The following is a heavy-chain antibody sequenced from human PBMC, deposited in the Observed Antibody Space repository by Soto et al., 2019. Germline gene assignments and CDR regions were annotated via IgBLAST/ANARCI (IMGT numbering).Heavy chain of an antibody. D-gene: IGHD2-8*01. CDR1: GGTFSSYA. V-gene: IGHV1-69*06. CDR3: ARERDCTNGVCYTRTPPYVDY. CDR2: IIPIFGTA. Sequence: SVKVSCKASGGTFSSYAISWVRQAPGQGLEWMGGIIPIFGTANYAQKFQGRVTITADKSTSTAYMELSSLRSEDTAVYYCARERDCTNGVCYTRTPPYVDYWGQGTLVTVSS. J-gene: IGHJ4*02.